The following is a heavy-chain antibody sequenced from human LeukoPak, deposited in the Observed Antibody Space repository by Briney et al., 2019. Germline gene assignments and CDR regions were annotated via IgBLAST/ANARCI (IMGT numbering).Heavy chain of an antibody. CDR3: ARGPTYYYDSSGYPY. J-gene: IGHJ4*02. Sequence: AGVSLRLSCAASGFTLSSYEMNWVRQAPGEWREWVGYISSSGSTIYYADSVKGRFTISRDNAKNSLYLQMNSLRAEDTAVYYCARGPTYYYDSSGYPYWGQGTLVTVSS. D-gene: IGHD3-22*01. V-gene: IGHV3-48*03. CDR2: ISSSGSTI. CDR1: GFTLSSYE.